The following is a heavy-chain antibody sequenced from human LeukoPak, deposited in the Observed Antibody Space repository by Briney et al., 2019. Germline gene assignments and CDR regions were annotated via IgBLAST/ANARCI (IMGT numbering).Heavy chain of an antibody. CDR1: GGSFSGYY. D-gene: IGHD3-3*01. CDR3: ARRTKYYDFWSGYRNWFDP. V-gene: IGHV4-34*01. Sequence: SETLSLTCAVYGGSFSGYYWSWIRQPPGKGLEWIGEINHSGSTNYNPSLKSRVTISVDTSKNQFSLKLSSVAAADTAVYYCARRTKYYDFWSGYRNWFDPWGQGTLVTVSS. CDR2: INHSGST. J-gene: IGHJ5*02.